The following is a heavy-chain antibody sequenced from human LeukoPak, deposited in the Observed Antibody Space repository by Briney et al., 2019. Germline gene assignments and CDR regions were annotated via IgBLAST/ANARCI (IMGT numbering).Heavy chain of an antibody. J-gene: IGHJ6*02. CDR1: GGSISTYY. Sequence: SETLSLTCAVSGGSISTYYWSWIRQPPGKGLEWIGYIYYSGSTNYKPSLKSRVSISVDTSKNQFSLKLSSVTAADTAVYYCARDLPVQWLVPYYYYGMDVWGQGTTVTVSS. D-gene: IGHD6-19*01. CDR3: ARDLPVQWLVPYYYYGMDV. CDR2: IYYSGST. V-gene: IGHV4-59*12.